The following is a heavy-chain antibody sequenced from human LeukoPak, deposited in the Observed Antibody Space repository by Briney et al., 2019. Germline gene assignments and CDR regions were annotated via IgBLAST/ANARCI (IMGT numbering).Heavy chain of an antibody. CDR3: ARSTHCSSTSCPRGPFDY. D-gene: IGHD2-2*01. J-gene: IGHJ4*02. V-gene: IGHV4-34*01. CDR2: INHSGST. CDR1: GGSFSDYY. Sequence: SETLSLTCAVYGGSFSDYYWNWIRQPPGKGLEWIGEINHSGSTNYNPSLKSRVTISVGTSKNQFSLKLSSVIAADTAVYYCARSTHCSSTSCPRGPFDYWGQGTLVTVSS.